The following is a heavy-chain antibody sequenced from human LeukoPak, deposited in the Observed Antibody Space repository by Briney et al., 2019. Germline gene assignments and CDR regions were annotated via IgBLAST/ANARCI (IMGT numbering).Heavy chain of an antibody. V-gene: IGHV3-30-3*01. CDR1: GFTFSSYA. Sequence: GGSLRLSCAASGFTFSSYAMHWVRQAPGKGLEWVAVISYDGSNKYYADSVKGRFTISRDNSKNTLYLQMNSLRAEDTAVYYCAKESFRYSSSWTPFGYWGQGTLVTVSS. CDR3: AKESFRYSSSWTPFGY. J-gene: IGHJ4*02. D-gene: IGHD6-13*01. CDR2: ISYDGSNK.